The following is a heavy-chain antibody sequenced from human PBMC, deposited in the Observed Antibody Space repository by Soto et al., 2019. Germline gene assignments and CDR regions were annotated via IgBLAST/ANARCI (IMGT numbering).Heavy chain of an antibody. V-gene: IGHV3-23*01. J-gene: IGHJ4*02. D-gene: IGHD2-15*01. CDR1: GFTLRDYS. CDR3: AGRAGECSGGSSYSRF. Sequence: EVQLLESGGGLVQPGGSLRLSCAASGFTLRDYSMTWVRQAPGMGLEWVSTISGGGSTTYYAASVEGRFIISRDNSKNTVYLHLDSLRVEDRAVYYCAGRAGECSGGSSYSRFWGQESLVTVSS. CDR2: ISGGGSTT.